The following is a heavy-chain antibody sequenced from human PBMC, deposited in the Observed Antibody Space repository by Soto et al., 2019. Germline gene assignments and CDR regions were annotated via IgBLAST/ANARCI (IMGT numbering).Heavy chain of an antibody. D-gene: IGHD2-2*02. CDR2: IIPILGIA. CDR1: GGTFSSYA. V-gene: IGHV1-69*10. CDR3: ARPDIVVVPAAIRRVDYYYYGMDV. Sequence: ASVKVSCKASGGTFSSYAISWVRQAPGQGLEWMGGIIPILGIANYAQKFQGRVTITADKSTSTAYMELSSLRSEDTAVYYCARPDIVVVPAAIRRVDYYYYGMDVWGQGTTVTVSS. J-gene: IGHJ6*02.